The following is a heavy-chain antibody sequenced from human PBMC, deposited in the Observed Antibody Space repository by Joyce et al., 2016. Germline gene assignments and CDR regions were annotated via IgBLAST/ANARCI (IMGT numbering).Heavy chain of an antibody. CDR1: GFTFGDYG. D-gene: IGHD4-11*01. J-gene: IGHJ4*02. CDR3: TREWAVTAVITLDY. Sequence: EVRLVESGGGLVQPGRSLRLSWTTSGFTFGDYGMSWFRQAPGKGLEWVGFVRKKANCGTTDCAASVKGRFTISRDDSKSIAYLEMDSLKIEDSGGYYCTREWAVTAVITLDYWGQGTLVTVSS. V-gene: IGHV3-49*03. CDR2: VRKKANCGTT.